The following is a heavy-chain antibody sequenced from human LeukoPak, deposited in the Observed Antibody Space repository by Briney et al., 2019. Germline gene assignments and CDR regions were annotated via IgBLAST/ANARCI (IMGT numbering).Heavy chain of an antibody. Sequence: ASVKVSCKASGGTFSSYAISWVRQAPGQGLEWMGGIIPIFGTANYAQKFQGRVTITADESTSTAYMELSSLRSEDTAVYYCARGALYDSSGYYDYWGQGTLVTVSS. CDR1: GGTFSSYA. V-gene: IGHV1-69*13. J-gene: IGHJ4*02. CDR2: IIPIFGTA. CDR3: ARGALYDSSGYYDY. D-gene: IGHD3-22*01.